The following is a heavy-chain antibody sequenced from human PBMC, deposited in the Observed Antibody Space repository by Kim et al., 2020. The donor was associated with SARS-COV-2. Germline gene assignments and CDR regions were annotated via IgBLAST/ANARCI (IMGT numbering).Heavy chain of an antibody. CDR3: AKDIRSSWSGYIPPYSYYGMDV. CDR1: GFTFDDYA. Sequence: GGSLRLSCAASGFTFDDYAMHWVRQAPGKGLEWVSGISWHSGSIGYADSVKGRFTISRDNAKNSMYLQKNSLRAEDTALYYCAKDIRSSWSGYIPPYSYYGMDVWGQGTPVTVSS. D-gene: IGHD3-3*01. V-gene: IGHV3-9*01. CDR2: ISWHSGSI. J-gene: IGHJ6*02.